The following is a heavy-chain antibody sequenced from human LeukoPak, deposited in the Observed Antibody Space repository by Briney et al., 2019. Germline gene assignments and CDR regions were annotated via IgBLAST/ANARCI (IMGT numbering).Heavy chain of an antibody. CDR3: ARDTDSWAFDI. D-gene: IGHD2-21*01. CDR1: GFTFSSYD. CDR2: IGTAGDT. V-gene: IGHV3-13*03. Sequence: GGSLRLSCAACGFTFSSYDMHWVRQATGKGLEWVSAIGTAGDTYYPGSVKGQFTISRENAKNSLYLQMNSLRAGDTAVYYCARDTDSWAFDIWGQGTMVTVSS. J-gene: IGHJ3*02.